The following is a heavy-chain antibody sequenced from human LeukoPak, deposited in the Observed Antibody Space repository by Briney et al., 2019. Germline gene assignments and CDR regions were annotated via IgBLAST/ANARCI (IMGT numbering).Heavy chain of an antibody. D-gene: IGHD5-24*01. J-gene: IGHJ4*02. CDR1: GFTFSTYA. V-gene: IGHV3-64*01. CDR3: ARGDGYNLLDY. CDR2: ITSNGRTT. Sequence: GGSLRLSCAASGFTFSTYAMHWVRQAPGKGLEYASVITSNGRTTYYANSVKGRFTISRDNSKNTVYLQMGSLRAEDMAVYYCARGDGYNLLDYWGQGTLVTVSS.